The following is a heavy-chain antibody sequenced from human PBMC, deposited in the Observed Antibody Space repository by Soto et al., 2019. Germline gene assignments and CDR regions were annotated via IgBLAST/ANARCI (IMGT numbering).Heavy chain of an antibody. Sequence: EVQLVESGGGLVQPGGSLRLSCAASGFTFSGYYMSWVRQAPGKGLEWVANIDQDGSEQYFVDSVKGRFTISRDNAKNSLYLQMNGLTAEDTAVYYCARVGYTGYFIYWGQGTLVTVSS. CDR1: GFTFSGYY. CDR2: IDQDGSEQ. J-gene: IGHJ1*01. CDR3: ARVGYTGYFIY. V-gene: IGHV3-7*04. D-gene: IGHD2-15*01.